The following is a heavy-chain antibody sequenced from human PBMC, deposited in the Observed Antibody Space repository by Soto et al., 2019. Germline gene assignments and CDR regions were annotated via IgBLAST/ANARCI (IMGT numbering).Heavy chain of an antibody. J-gene: IGHJ6*02. V-gene: IGHV3-74*01. CDR2: IMSDGSGT. Sequence: EVQLVESGGGLVQPGGSLRLSCAASGFTFSSYWMHWVRQGPGEGLVWVSRIMSDGSGTTYADSVKGRFTISRDNAKNTLYLQMNRLRAEDTAVYHCARSRGSGGVEYNMYVWGQGTTVTVSS. CDR1: GFTFSSYW. CDR3: ARSRGSGGVEYNMYV. D-gene: IGHD3-16*01.